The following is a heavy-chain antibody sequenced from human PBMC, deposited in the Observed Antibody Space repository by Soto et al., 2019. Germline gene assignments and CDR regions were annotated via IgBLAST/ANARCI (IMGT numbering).Heavy chain of an antibody. Sequence: QVQLQQWGAGLLKPSETLSLTCAVYGGSFSGYYWSWIRQPPGKGLEWIGAINHSGSTNYNPSLKSRVTISVDTSKNQFSLKLSSVTAADTAVYYCARGPHYGSGSLPYYFDYWGQGTLVTVSS. CDR2: INHSGST. CDR3: ARGPHYGSGSLPYYFDY. V-gene: IGHV4-34*01. D-gene: IGHD3-10*01. CDR1: GGSFSGYY. J-gene: IGHJ4*02.